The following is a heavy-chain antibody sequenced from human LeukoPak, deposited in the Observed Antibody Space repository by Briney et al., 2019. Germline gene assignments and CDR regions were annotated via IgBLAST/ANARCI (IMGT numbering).Heavy chain of an antibody. D-gene: IGHD1-26*01. Sequence: ASVKVSCKASGYTFTSYAMHWVRQAPGQRLEWMGWINAGNGNTKYSQEFQSRVTITRDTSASTAYMELSSLRSEDMAVYYCARDRLGATFLFDYWGQGTLVTVSS. CDR2: INAGNGNT. CDR1: GYTFTSYA. V-gene: IGHV1-3*03. CDR3: ARDRLGATFLFDY. J-gene: IGHJ4*02.